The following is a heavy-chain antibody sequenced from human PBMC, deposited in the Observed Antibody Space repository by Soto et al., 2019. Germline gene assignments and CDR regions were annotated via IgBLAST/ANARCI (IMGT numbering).Heavy chain of an antibody. V-gene: IGHV4-30-2*01. CDR2: IYHSGST. Sequence: PSETLSLTCAVSGGSISSGGYSWSWIRQPPGKGLEWIGYIYHSGSTYYNPSLKSRVTISVDRSKNQFSLKLSSVTAADTAVYYCARGRAVITGDYYYYYGMDVWGQGTTVTVAS. CDR1: GGSISSGGYS. J-gene: IGHJ6*02. D-gene: IGHD2-21*01. CDR3: ARGRAVITGDYYYYYGMDV.